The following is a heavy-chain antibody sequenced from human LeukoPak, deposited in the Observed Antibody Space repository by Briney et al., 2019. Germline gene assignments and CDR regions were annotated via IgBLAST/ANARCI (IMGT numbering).Heavy chain of an antibody. V-gene: IGHV3-74*01. CDR3: ARDQGGSGPTTYDA. Sequence: GGSLRLSCAASGFTFSWSWMHWVRQAPGKGLVWVSRIDTGGSNTIYADSVKGRFTISRDNAKNTLYLQMSSLRVDDTAVYYCARDQGGSGPTTYDAWGQGILVTVSS. CDR1: GFTFSWSW. D-gene: IGHD6-19*01. J-gene: IGHJ5*02. CDR2: IDTGGSNT.